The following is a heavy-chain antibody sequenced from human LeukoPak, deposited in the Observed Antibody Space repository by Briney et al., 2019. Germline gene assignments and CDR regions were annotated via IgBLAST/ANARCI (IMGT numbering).Heavy chain of an antibody. CDR2: INPRGST. V-gene: IGHV4-34*01. D-gene: IGHD3-22*01. J-gene: IGHJ5*02. Sequence: KPSETLSLTCAVYGGSLSDHYWSWFRQPPGKGLEWIGEINPRGSTIYNPSLKSRVTISVDTSKNQFSLKLSSVTAADTAVYYCASFRRDYYDSSGYFPWFDPWGQGTLVTVSS. CDR3: ASFRRDYYDSSGYFPWFDP. CDR1: GGSLSDHY.